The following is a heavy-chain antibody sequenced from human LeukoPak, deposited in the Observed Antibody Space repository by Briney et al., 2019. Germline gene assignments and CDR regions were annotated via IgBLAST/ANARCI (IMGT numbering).Heavy chain of an antibody. CDR3: ARPHTLGRITKYYFDY. Sequence: GESLKISCQTSGYIFTTYWIGWVRQMPGKGLEWIGIIYPGDSDTRYSPSFQGQVTISADKSINTAYLQWSSLKASDTAMYCCARPHTLGRITKYYFDYWGQGTLVTVSS. D-gene: IGHD3-16*01. CDR1: GYIFTTYW. CDR2: IYPGDSDT. V-gene: IGHV5-51*01. J-gene: IGHJ4*02.